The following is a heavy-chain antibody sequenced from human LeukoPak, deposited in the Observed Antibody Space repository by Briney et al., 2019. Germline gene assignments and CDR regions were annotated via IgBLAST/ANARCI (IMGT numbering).Heavy chain of an antibody. CDR2: MNPNSGNT. Sequence: ASVKVSCKASGYTFTSYDINWVRQATGQGLEWMGWMNPNSGNTGYAQKFQGRVTMTRNTSISTAYMELSSLRSEDTAVYYCARGDGYLHHNDYWGQGTLVTGSS. D-gene: IGHD5-12*01. CDR1: GYTFTSYD. V-gene: IGHV1-8*01. CDR3: ARGDGYLHHNDY. J-gene: IGHJ4*02.